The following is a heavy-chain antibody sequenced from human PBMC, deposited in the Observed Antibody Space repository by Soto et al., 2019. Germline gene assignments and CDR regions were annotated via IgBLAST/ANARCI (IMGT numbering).Heavy chain of an antibody. D-gene: IGHD3-3*01. V-gene: IGHV1-69*13. CDR3: ASVSAKNYDFWSGYRPYDAFDI. J-gene: IGHJ3*02. Sequence: ASVKVSCKASGGSFSSYAISWVRQAPGQGLEWMGGIIPIFGTANYAQKFQGRVTITADESTSTAYMELSSLRSEDTAVYYCASVSAKNYDFWSGYRPYDAFDIWGQGTTVT. CDR2: IIPIFGTA. CDR1: GGSFSSYA.